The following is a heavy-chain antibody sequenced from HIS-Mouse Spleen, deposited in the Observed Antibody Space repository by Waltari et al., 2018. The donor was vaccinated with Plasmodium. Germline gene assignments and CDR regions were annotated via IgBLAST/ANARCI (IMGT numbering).Heavy chain of an antibody. CDR3: AMLLPWVHGHFDY. D-gene: IGHD1-26*01. J-gene: IGHJ4*02. Sequence: QVQLVQSGAEVKKPGASVKVSCKASGYTFTSYGISWVRQAPGQGLEWIACIRSYNPHTNYAQKLQGIVTMTTATSTSTAYMELRSLRSDDTAVYYCAMLLPWVHGHFDYWGQGTLVTVSS. CDR2: IRSYNPHT. V-gene: IGHV1-18*01. CDR1: GYTFTSYG.